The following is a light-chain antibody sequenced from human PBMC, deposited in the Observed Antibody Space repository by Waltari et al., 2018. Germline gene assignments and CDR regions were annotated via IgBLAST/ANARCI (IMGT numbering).Light chain of an antibody. J-gene: IGLJ3*02. V-gene: IGLV3-21*02. CDR1: NIGGRS. CDR2: LDS. Sequence: SSVLTQAPSVSVAPGQTATVTCGGANIGGRSVHWYQQRPGRAPVLVVYLDSDRPSGIPDRFSGSKSGNAATLTISRVEAGDKADYYCHVWDGKTVMFGGGTKLTVL. CDR3: HVWDGKTVM.